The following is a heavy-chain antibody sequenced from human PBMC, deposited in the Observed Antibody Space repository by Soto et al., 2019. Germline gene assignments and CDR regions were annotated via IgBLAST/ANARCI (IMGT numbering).Heavy chain of an antibody. Sequence: GDSLKISCKVSGYNFTAFWLGWVRQMPGKGLEWMANIHPLDSETNYGPSFQGQVTISADKSITTAFLHWSNLKASDTGIYFCAKLGFPGAIYFDSWGQGSMVTVYS. V-gene: IGHV5-51*01. CDR1: GYNFTAFW. CDR3: AKLGFPGAIYFDS. CDR2: IHPLDSET. J-gene: IGHJ4*02. D-gene: IGHD6-25*01.